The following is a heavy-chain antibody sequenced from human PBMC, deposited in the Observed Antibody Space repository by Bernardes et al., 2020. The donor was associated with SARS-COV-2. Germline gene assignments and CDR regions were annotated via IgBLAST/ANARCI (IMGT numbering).Heavy chain of an antibody. Sequence: GGSLRLSCAASGFTFSSYGMHWVRQAPGKGLEWVAVIWYDGSNKYYADSVKGRFTISRDNSKNTLYLQMNSLRAEDTAVYYCAKSPGTGEIDYWGQGTLVTVSS. CDR3: AKSPGTGEIDY. J-gene: IGHJ4*02. D-gene: IGHD7-27*01. CDR2: IWYDGSNK. CDR1: GFTFSSYG. V-gene: IGHV3-33*06.